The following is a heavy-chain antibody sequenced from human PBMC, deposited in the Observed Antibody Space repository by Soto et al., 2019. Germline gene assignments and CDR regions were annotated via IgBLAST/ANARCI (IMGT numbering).Heavy chain of an antibody. Sequence: GGSLRLSCAASGFTFSDHYMDWVRQSPGKGLEWVGRTRNKAMGYTTEYAASVKGRFTVSRDDSNNSLYLQMKGLKTEDTALYYCARVRSSSWGLDAFDICGQGTVVTVSS. J-gene: IGHJ3*02. CDR2: TRNKAMGYTT. CDR1: GFTFSDHY. CDR3: ARVRSSSWGLDAFDI. V-gene: IGHV3-72*01. D-gene: IGHD6-13*01.